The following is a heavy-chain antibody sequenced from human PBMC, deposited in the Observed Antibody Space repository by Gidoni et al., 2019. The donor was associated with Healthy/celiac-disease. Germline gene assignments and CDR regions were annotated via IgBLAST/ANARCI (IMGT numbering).Heavy chain of an antibody. V-gene: IGHV3-23*01. Sequence: EVQLLESGGGLVQPGGSLRLSCAASGFSFSSYAMSWVRQAPGKGLEWVSAISGSGGSTYYADSVKGRFTISRDNSKNTLYLQMNSLRAEDTAVYYCAKGYSSSSGYFDYWGQGTLVTVSS. D-gene: IGHD6-6*01. J-gene: IGHJ4*02. CDR1: GFSFSSYA. CDR3: AKGYSSSSGYFDY. CDR2: ISGSGGST.